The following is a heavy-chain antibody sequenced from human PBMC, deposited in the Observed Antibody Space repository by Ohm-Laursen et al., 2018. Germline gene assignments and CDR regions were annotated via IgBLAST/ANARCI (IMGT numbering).Heavy chain of an antibody. V-gene: IGHV3-7*01. CDR3: ARDPPEDSSWYADY. CDR1: GFTMRNYW. CDR2: IKPDASEE. J-gene: IGHJ4*02. Sequence: GSLRLSCTASGFTMRNYWMSWVRQAPGKGLEWVANIKPDASEEHYVDSVKGRFTISRDNANNSVYLQMNSLRAEDTAVYYCARDPPEDSSWYADYWGQGTLVTVSS. D-gene: IGHD6-13*01.